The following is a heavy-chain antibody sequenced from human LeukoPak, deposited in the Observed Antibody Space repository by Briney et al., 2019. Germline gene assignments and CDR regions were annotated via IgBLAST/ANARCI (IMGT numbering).Heavy chain of an antibody. CDR1: GGSISGHY. D-gene: IGHD1-26*01. J-gene: IGHJ4*02. CDR3: ARDPGVGATPFDY. CDR2: IHYSGRP. Sequence: SETLSLTCTVSGGSISGHYWTWIRQPPGKGLEWIGQIHYSGRPDYNPSLKSRVTISVDTSKNQLSLKVTSVTAADTAVYYCARDPGVGATPFDYWGQGTLVTVSS. V-gene: IGHV4-59*11.